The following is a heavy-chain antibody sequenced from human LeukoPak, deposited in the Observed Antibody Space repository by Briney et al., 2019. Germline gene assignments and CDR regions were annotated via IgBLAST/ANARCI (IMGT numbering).Heavy chain of an antibody. Sequence: SETLSLTCSVSGASISSHYWSWIRQSPGKGLEWIGYIYYSGSSNYNPSLESRVAMSVDTSKTQFSLKLSSVTAADTAVYYCARERDYGGTRKSARLVYWGQGTLVTVSS. V-gene: IGHV4-59*11. CDR3: ARERDYGGTRKSARLVY. J-gene: IGHJ4*02. CDR2: IYYSGSS. D-gene: IGHD4-23*01. CDR1: GASISSHY.